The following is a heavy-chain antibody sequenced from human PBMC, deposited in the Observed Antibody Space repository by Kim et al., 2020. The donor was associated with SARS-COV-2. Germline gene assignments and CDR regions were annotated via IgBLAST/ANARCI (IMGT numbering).Heavy chain of an antibody. D-gene: IGHD2-15*01. CDR1: GGTFSSYA. V-gene: IGHV1-69*04. J-gene: IGHJ6*03. CDR2: IMPILGIA. CDR3: ASGGGYCSGGSCYKKPEYYYYYMDV. Sequence: SVKVSCKASGGTFSSYAISWVRQAPGQGLEWMGRIMPILGIANYAQKFQGRVTITADKSTSTAYMELSSLRSEDTAVYYCASGGGYCSGGSCYKKPEYYYYYMDVWGKGTTVTVSS.